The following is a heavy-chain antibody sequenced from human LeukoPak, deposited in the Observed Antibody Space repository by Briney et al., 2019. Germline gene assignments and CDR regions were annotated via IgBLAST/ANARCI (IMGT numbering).Heavy chain of an antibody. Sequence: SETLSLTCTVSGGSISSYYWSWIRQPPGKGLEWIGYIYYSGSTSYNPSLKSRVTISVDTSKNQFSLKLSSVTAADTAVYYCASYSSGSLDYWGQGTLVTVSS. CDR3: ASYSSGSLDY. D-gene: IGHD6-19*01. CDR2: IYYSGST. J-gene: IGHJ4*02. V-gene: IGHV4-59*01. CDR1: GGSISSYY.